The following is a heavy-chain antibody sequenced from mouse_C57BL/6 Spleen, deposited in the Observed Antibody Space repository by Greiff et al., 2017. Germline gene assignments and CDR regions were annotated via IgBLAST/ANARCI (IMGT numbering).Heavy chain of an antibody. V-gene: IGHV1-18*01. Sequence: VQLQQSGPELVKPGASVKIPCKASGYTFTDYNMDWVKQSHGKSLEWIGDINPNNGGTIYNQKFKGKATLTVDKSSSTAYMELRSLTSEDTAVYFCARCDYDERFSYWGQGTLVTVSA. CDR3: ARCDYDERFSY. CDR1: GYTFTDYN. D-gene: IGHD2-4*01. CDR2: INPNNGGT. J-gene: IGHJ3*01.